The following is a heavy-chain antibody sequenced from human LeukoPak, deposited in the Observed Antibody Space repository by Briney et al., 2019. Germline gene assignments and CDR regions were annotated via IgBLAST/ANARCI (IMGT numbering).Heavy chain of an antibody. D-gene: IGHD2-8*01. CDR3: ARVYADY. CDR2: IWYDGSNE. CDR1: GFTFSTYG. V-gene: IGHV3-33*01. J-gene: IGHJ4*02. Sequence: GGSLRLSCAASGFTFSTYGMHWVRQAQGKGLEWVALIWYDGSNENYADSVKGRFTISRDNSRNTLSLQMNSLRGEDTAVYYCARVYADYWGQGTLVTVSS.